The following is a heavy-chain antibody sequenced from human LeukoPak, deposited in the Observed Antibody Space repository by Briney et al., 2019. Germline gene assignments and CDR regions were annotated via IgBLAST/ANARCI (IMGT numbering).Heavy chain of an antibody. CDR1: GGSISSYY. CDR3: ARGIYSGYDRSFDS. CDR2: IYYSGST. J-gene: IGHJ4*02. D-gene: IGHD5-12*01. V-gene: IGHV4-59*01. Sequence: SETLSLTCTVSGGSISSYYWSWIRQPPGKGLEWIGYIYYSGSTNYNPSLKSRVTISVDTSKNQFSLRLTSVTAADTAVYYCARGIYSGYDRSFDSWGQGTLVTVSS.